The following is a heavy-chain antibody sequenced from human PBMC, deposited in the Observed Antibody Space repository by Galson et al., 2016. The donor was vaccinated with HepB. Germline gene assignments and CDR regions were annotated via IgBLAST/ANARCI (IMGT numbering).Heavy chain of an antibody. J-gene: IGHJ4*02. CDR2: ISSDGRNQ. D-gene: IGHD1-20*01. V-gene: IGHV3-30*04. CDR3: ARDQNAITGPLDF. Sequence: SLRLSCAASGFTFSTFSIHWVRQAPGKGLEWVAVISSDGRNQYFTDSVKGRFTISRDNSKNTVFLQMNRLRAEDTAVYHCARDQNAITGPLDFWGQGTLVTVSS. CDR1: GFTFSTFS.